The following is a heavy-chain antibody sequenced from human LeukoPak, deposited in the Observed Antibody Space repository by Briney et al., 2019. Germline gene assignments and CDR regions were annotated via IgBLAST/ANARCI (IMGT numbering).Heavy chain of an antibody. Sequence: GVSLRLSCAASGFTFDSYGMNWARQAPGKGLEWVSGISVSGVYTYYADSVKGRFTISRDNSKNTLYLVMNSLRVDDTAVYYCAKAVDLATISVDTWGQGTLVTVSS. CDR1: GFTFDSYG. V-gene: IGHV3-23*01. D-gene: IGHD5-24*01. CDR2: ISVSGVYT. CDR3: AKAVDLATISVDT. J-gene: IGHJ3*02.